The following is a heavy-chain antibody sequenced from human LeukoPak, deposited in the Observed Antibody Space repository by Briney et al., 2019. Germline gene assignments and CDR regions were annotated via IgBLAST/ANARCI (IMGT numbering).Heavy chain of an antibody. V-gene: IGHV3-7*05. Sequence: GGSLRLSCAASGFPFSNYAMSWVRQAPGKGLEWVANINEGGSEKYYVDSVKGRFTISRDNAKNSLYLQMNSLRAEDTAVYYAVSGTGYWGQGTPVTVSS. CDR2: INEGGSEK. D-gene: IGHD6-19*01. CDR1: GFPFSNYA. CDR3: VSGTGY. J-gene: IGHJ4*02.